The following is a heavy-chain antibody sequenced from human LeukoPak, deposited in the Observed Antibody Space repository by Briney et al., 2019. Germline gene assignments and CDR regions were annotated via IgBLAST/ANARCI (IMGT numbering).Heavy chain of an antibody. CDR2: IYPGDSDT. Sequence: LGESLKISCKGSGYSFTSYWIGWVRQMPGKGLEWMGIIYPGDSDTRYSPSFQGQVTISADKSISTAYLQWSSLKASDTAMYYCARADSSGYLTPLVDYWGQGTLVTVSS. J-gene: IGHJ4*02. CDR3: ARADSSGYLTPLVDY. D-gene: IGHD3-22*01. V-gene: IGHV5-51*01. CDR1: GYSFTSYW.